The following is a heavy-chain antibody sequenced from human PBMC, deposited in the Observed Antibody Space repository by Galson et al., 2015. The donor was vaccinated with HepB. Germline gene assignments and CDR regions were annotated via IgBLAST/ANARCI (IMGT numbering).Heavy chain of an antibody. J-gene: IGHJ3*01. CDR3: ARGIRTVDAFDV. V-gene: IGHV4-31*11. D-gene: IGHD2-2*01. CDR2: ISYSGSA. Sequence: TLSLTCAVYGGSFSGYYWSWIRQHPVKGLESIGYISYSGSAYYNPSLKSRIIISMDTSKNQFFLQLNSVTAADTAVYYCARGIRTVDAFDVWGQGTMVTVSS. CDR1: GGSFSGYY.